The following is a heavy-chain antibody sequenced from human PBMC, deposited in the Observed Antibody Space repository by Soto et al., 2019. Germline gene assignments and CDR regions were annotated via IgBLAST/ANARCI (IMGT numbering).Heavy chain of an antibody. CDR1: GYTFTSYA. V-gene: IGHV1-3*01. D-gene: IGHD6-13*01. Sequence: QVQLVQSGAEVKKPGASVKDSCKASGYTFTSYAMHWVRQAPGQRLEWMGWITAGNGNTKYSQKIQGRVTITRNTAASTAYMEVSSLRSEDTAVYYCSRAVIAAADPYYDYYLGGWGKGTTVTVSS. CDR3: SRAVIAAADPYYDYYLGG. CDR2: ITAGNGNT. J-gene: IGHJ6*03.